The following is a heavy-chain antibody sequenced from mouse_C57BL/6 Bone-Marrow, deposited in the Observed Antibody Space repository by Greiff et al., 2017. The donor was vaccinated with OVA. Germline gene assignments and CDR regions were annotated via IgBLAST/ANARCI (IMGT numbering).Heavy chain of an antibody. CDR2: INPNNGGT. D-gene: IGHD2-2*01. Sequence: VQLQQSGPELVKPGASVKISCKASGYTFTDYYMNWVKQSHGKSLEWIGDINPNNGGTSYNQKFKGKATLTVDKSSSTAYMELRSLTSEDSAVYYCARMVTTMDYWGQGTSVTVSS. J-gene: IGHJ4*01. CDR1: GYTFTDYY. V-gene: IGHV1-26*01. CDR3: ARMVTTMDY.